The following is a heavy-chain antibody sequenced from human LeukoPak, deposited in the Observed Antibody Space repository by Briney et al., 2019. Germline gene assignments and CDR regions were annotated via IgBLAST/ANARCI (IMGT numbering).Heavy chain of an antibody. CDR1: GGSISIYY. CDR2: IYYSGST. Sequence: SETLSLTCTVSGGSISIYYWSWIRQPPGKGLEWIGYIYYSGSTNYNPSLKSRVTISVDTSKNQFSLKLSSVTAADTAVYYCARGIHDAFDIWGQGTMVTVSS. D-gene: IGHD3-3*02. V-gene: IGHV4-59*01. J-gene: IGHJ3*02. CDR3: ARGIHDAFDI.